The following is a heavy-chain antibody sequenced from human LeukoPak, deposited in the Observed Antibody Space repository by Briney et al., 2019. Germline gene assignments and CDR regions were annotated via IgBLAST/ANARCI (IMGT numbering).Heavy chain of an antibody. CDR2: IYYSGST. D-gene: IGHD3-22*01. CDR3: ARDGSPTYYYDSSGYWNWFDP. V-gene: IGHV4-59*01. J-gene: IGHJ5*02. CDR1: GGSISSYY. Sequence: SETLPLTCTVSGGSISSYYWSWIRQPPGKGLEWIGYIYYSGSTNYNPSLKSRVTISVDTSKNQFSLKLSSVTAADTAVYYCARDGSPTYYYDSSGYWNWFDPWGQGTLVTVSS.